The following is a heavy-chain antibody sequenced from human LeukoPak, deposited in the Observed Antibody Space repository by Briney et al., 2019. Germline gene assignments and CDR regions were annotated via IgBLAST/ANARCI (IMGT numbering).Heavy chain of an antibody. D-gene: IGHD2-2*01. CDR2: IWYDGSNK. CDR1: GFTFSSYG. J-gene: IGHJ4*02. V-gene: IGHV3-33*01. Sequence: PGRSLKLSCAASGFTFSSYGMHWVRQAPRKGLEWVAVIWYDGSNKYYADSVKGRFTISRDNSKNTLYLQMNSLRVEDTAVNYCARAGYCSSTACLDYWGQGTLVTVSS. CDR3: ARAGYCSSTACLDY.